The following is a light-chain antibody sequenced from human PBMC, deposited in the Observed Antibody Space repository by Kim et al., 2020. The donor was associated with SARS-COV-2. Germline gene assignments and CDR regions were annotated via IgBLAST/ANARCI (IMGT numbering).Light chain of an antibody. V-gene: IGLV3-1*01. CDR2: QDD. Sequence: SYELTQPPSVSVSPGQTASITCSGHKLGDKYTCWYLQKPGQSPVLVIYQDDRRPSGIPERFSGSNSGNTATLTISGTQPMDEADYYCQTWDTTVVFGGGTKLTVL. CDR3: QTWDTTVV. J-gene: IGLJ2*01. CDR1: KLGDKY.